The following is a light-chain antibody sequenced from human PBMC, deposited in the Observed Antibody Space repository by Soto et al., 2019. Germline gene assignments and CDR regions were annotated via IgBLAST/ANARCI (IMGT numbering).Light chain of an antibody. V-gene: IGKV1-6*01. CDR1: QGIRND. Sequence: AIQMTQSPSSLYASVGDRVTITCRASQGIRNDLVWYQQKPGNDPKLLIYAASSLQSGVPSRFSGSGSGTDFTLTIISLQPEDFATYYCLQNYNYPRTFGQGTKLEIK. CDR3: LQNYNYPRT. CDR2: AAS. J-gene: IGKJ2*01.